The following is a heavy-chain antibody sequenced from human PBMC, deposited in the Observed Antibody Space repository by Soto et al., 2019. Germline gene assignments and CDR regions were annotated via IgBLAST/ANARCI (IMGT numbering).Heavy chain of an antibody. V-gene: IGHV3-7*04. D-gene: IGHD2-15*01. CDR3: ARDDVLCDGGRCYGVPLDV. CDR2: IKQDGSER. J-gene: IGHJ6*04. CDR1: GFNSSNYW. Sequence: GGSLRLSFVVSGFNSSNYWLSWVRQAPGKGLEWVANIKQDGSERSYVDSVKGRFTISRDNSKNTLYLQMNSLRAEDTAVYYSARDDVLCDGGRCYGVPLDVWGKGTTVTVSS.